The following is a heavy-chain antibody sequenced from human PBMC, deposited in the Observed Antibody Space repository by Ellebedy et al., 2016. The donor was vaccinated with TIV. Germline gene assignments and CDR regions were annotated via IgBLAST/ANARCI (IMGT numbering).Heavy chain of an antibody. Sequence: GESLKISCAASGFTFSDYTMNWVRQAPGKGLQWVSSISSSSAFIYYGDSVRGRFTISSDNAKNSLYLQMNSLGVEETAVYSCARGGQGGLDIWGQGTTVIVSS. CDR2: ISSSSAFI. V-gene: IGHV3-21*01. CDR1: GFTFSDYT. CDR3: ARGGQGGLDI. D-gene: IGHD3-16*01. J-gene: IGHJ6*02.